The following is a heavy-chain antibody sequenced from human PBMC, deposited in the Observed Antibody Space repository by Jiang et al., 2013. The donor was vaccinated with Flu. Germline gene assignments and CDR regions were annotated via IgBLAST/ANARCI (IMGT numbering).Heavy chain of an antibody. J-gene: IGHJ6*02. D-gene: IGHD1-26*01. CDR3: ARFSSGGSYTHGWYYYGMDV. CDR2: IDPSDSYT. Sequence: GAEVKKPGESLRISCKGSGYNFAIYWITWLRQMPGKGLEWMGRIDPSDSYTDYSPSFQGHVTISADKSISTAYLQWSSLKASDTAMYYCARFSSGGSYTHGWYYYGMDVWGQGTTVTVSS. CDR1: GYNFAIYW. V-gene: IGHV5-10-1*01.